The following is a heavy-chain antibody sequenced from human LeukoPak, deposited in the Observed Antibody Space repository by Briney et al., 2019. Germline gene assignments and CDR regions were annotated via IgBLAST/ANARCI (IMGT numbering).Heavy chain of an antibody. Sequence: ASVKVSCKASGYTFTSYGISWVRQAPGQGLEWIGWISAYNGNTNYAQKLQGRVTMTTDTSTSTAYMELRSLRSDDTAVYYCARDFGAYYDILTGYYQCSFDYWGQGTLVTVSS. V-gene: IGHV1-18*04. D-gene: IGHD3-9*01. CDR2: ISAYNGNT. J-gene: IGHJ4*02. CDR3: ARDFGAYYDILTGYYQCSFDY. CDR1: GYTFTSYG.